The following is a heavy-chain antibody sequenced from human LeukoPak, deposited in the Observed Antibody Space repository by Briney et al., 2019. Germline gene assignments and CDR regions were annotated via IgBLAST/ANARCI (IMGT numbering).Heavy chain of an antibody. CDR3: ARQLYGDFVNYFDP. Sequence: SETLSLTCTVSGDSISSSTDYWGWIRQPPGGGVEWIGSIDYSGRSYYKPSRKSRVTMSVDTSRNQFSLKLTSVTAADTAVYYCARQLYGDFVNYFDPWGQGTLVTVSS. J-gene: IGHJ5*02. D-gene: IGHD4-17*01. CDR2: IDYSGRS. CDR1: GDSISSSTDY. V-gene: IGHV4-39*01.